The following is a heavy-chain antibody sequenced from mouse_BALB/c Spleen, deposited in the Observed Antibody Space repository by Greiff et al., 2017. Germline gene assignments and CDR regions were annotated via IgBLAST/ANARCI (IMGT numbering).Heavy chain of an antibody. CDR2: ISTYYGDA. V-gene: IGHV1S137*01. J-gene: IGHJ2*01. CDR3: ARNRDFDY. Sequence: QVQLKQSGAELVRPGVSVKISCKGSGYTFTDYAMHWVKQSHAKSLEWIGVISTYYGDASYNQKFKGKATMTVDKSSSTAYMELARLTSEDSAIYYCARNRDFDYWGQGTTRTVSS. CDR1: GYTFTDYA.